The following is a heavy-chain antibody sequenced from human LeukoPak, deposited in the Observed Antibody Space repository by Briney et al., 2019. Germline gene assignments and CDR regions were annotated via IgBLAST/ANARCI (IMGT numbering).Heavy chain of an antibody. D-gene: IGHD5/OR15-5a*01. CDR3: AREKRSTMDV. J-gene: IGHJ6*04. CDR1: GYTFTSYY. Sequence: ASVKGSCKASGYTFTSYYMHWVREAPGQGLEWMGIINPSGGSTSYAQKFQGRVTMTRDMSTSTVYMELSSLRSEDTAVYYCAREKRSTMDVWGKGTTVTVSS. V-gene: IGHV1-46*01. CDR2: INPSGGST.